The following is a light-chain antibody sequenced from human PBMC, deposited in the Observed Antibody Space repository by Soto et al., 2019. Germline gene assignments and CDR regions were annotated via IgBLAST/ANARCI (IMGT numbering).Light chain of an antibody. Sequence: EIVMTQSPATLSVSPGETATLSCRASQSISSHLAWYQQKPGQAPRLLMHDASARATGIPARFSGSGSGTEFLRPISSLQSEVFAVYYCQQYHYWWTFGQGTKVEIK. CDR1: QSISSH. CDR2: DAS. J-gene: IGKJ1*01. CDR3: QQYHYWWT. V-gene: IGKV3-15*01.